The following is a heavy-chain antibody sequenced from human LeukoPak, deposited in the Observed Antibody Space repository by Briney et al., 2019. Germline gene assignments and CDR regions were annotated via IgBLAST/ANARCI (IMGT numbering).Heavy chain of an antibody. J-gene: IGHJ4*02. CDR2: IGGSGETT. V-gene: IGHV3-23*01. CDR3: ARGSHYYDSSGYYYPDY. D-gene: IGHD3-22*01. Sequence: GGSLRLSCAASGFTFSTYGMSWVRQAPGKGLEWVAIIGGSGETTIYGDSVKGRFTISRDNAKNSLYLQMNSLRAEDTAVYYCARGSHYYDSSGYYYPDYWGQGTLVTVSS. CDR1: GFTFSTYG.